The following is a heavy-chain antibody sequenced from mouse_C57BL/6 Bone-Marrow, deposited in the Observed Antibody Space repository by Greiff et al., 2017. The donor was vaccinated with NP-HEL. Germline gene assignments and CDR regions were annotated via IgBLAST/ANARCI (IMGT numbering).Heavy chain of an antibody. J-gene: IGHJ4*01. CDR1: GFTFSSYG. CDR2: ISSGGSYT. V-gene: IGHV5-6*01. D-gene: IGHD1-1*01. CDR3: ARQNYGSSYLYAMDY. Sequence: EVKVVESGGDLVKPGGSLKLSCAASGFTFSSYGMSWVRQTPDKRLEWVATISSGGSYTYYPDSVKGRFTISRDNAKNTLYLQMSSLKSEDTAMYYCARQNYGSSYLYAMDYWGQGTSVTVSS.